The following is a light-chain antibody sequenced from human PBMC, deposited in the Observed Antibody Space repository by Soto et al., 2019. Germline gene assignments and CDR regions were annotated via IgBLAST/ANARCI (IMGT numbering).Light chain of an antibody. V-gene: IGKV3-11*01. J-gene: IGKJ4*01. CDR3: QRRTNWPVT. CDR1: QSARSY. CDR2: DAS. Sequence: ELVLTQSPSTMSLSPGERATLSCRASQSARSYLVWYQQKHGKAPRVLISDASNRATGIRARLSGSGSGKDVTRTISILELEDFAGYYCQRRTNWPVTFGGGTKVEIK.